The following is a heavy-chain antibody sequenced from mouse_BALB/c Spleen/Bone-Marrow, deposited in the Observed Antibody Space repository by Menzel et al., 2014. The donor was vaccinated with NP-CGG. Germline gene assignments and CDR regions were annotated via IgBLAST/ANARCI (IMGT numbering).Heavy chain of an antibody. V-gene: IGHV1-12*01. J-gene: IGHJ2*01. CDR2: IYPGNGDT. D-gene: IGHD4-1*01. Sequence: QVQLQQSGAELMKPGASVKMSCKASGYIFINYNMHWVKQTPGQGLEWIGTIYPGNGDTSYNQKFKGKASLTADKSSSTAYMQLSSLTSEDSAVYYCVSSNWDGGSYFDYWGQGTTLTVSS. CDR1: GYIFINYN. CDR3: VSSNWDGGSYFDY.